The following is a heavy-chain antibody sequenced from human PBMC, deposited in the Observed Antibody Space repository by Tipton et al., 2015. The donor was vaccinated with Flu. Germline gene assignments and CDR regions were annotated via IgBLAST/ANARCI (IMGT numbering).Heavy chain of an antibody. CDR1: GGSISSYY. CDR3: AREGHIVATTSGMDV. D-gene: IGHD5-12*01. V-gene: IGHV4-59*12. Sequence: TLSLTCIVSGGSISSYYWSWIRQPPGKGLEWIGYIYYSGSTNYNPSLKSRVTISVDTSKNQFSLKLSSVTAADTAVYYCAREGHIVATTSGMDVWGQGTTVTVSS. CDR2: IYYSGST. J-gene: IGHJ6*02.